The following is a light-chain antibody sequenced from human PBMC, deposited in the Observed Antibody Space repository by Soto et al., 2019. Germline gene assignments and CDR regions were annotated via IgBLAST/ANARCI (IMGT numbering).Light chain of an antibody. CDR2: KAS. J-gene: IGKJ1*01. V-gene: IGKV1-5*03. CDR3: QQYSSYPWT. Sequence: DIQVTQSPSTLSASVGDRVAITCRASQTISSWLAWYQQKPGKAPKLLIYKASSLESGVPSRFSGSGSGTDFTLTISSLQPDDFATYYCQQYSSYPWTFGQGTKVEIK. CDR1: QTISSW.